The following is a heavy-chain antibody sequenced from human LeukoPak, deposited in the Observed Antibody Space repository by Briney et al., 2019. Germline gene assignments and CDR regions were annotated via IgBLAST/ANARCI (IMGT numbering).Heavy chain of an antibody. J-gene: IGHJ3*02. Sequence: ASVKVSCKASGYTFTSYGISWVRQAPGQGLEWMGWISAYNGNTNYAQKPQGRVTMTTDTSTSTAYMELRSLRSDDTAVYYCAREGHDIVVVPAAASGAFDIWGQGTMVTVSS. CDR2: ISAYNGNT. V-gene: IGHV1-18*01. CDR1: GYTFTSYG. CDR3: AREGHDIVVVPAAASGAFDI. D-gene: IGHD2-2*01.